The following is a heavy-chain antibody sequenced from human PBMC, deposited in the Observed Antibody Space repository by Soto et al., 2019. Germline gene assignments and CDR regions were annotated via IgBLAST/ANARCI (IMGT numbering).Heavy chain of an antibody. J-gene: IGHJ4*02. Sequence: SETLSLTCTVSGGSISSSSYYWGWIRQPPGKGLEWIGSIYYSGSTYYNPSLKSRVTISVDTSKNQFTLKLSSVTAADTAVYYCARQTPIVVVVAATHSFDYWGQGTLVTVSS. D-gene: IGHD2-15*01. CDR1: GGSISSSSYY. CDR2: IYYSGST. CDR3: ARQTPIVVVVAATHSFDY. V-gene: IGHV4-39*01.